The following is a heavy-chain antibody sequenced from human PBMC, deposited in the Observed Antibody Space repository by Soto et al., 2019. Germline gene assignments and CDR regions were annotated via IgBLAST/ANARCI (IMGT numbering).Heavy chain of an antibody. CDR1: GFTFSSYW. D-gene: IGHD6-13*01. Sequence: EVQLVESGGGLVQPGGSLRLSCAASGFTFSSYWMSWVRQAPVKGLEWVGNIKQDGSEKNYVDFVEGRFTISRDNAENSLYLQRHRLSAGNTAVYYCERIASAGREWDGWGQGTTVVVSS. CDR2: IKQDGSEK. J-gene: IGHJ6*01. CDR3: ERIASAGREWDG. V-gene: IGHV3-7*01.